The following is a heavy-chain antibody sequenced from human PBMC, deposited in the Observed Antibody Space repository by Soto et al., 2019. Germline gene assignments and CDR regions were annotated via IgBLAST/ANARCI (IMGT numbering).Heavy chain of an antibody. V-gene: IGHV3-11*01. D-gene: IGHD6-13*01. J-gene: IGHJ4*02. CDR3: AREGAAAGQRWDF. Sequence: QVELVESGGGLVKPGGSLRLSCAASGFTFSDYYMSWIRQAPGKGLEWVSYISKSGTTVYYADSVKGRFTISRDNAKNSLYLQMSSLRAEDTAMYYCAREGAAAGQRWDFWGQGTLVTVSS. CDR2: ISKSGTTV. CDR1: GFTFSDYY.